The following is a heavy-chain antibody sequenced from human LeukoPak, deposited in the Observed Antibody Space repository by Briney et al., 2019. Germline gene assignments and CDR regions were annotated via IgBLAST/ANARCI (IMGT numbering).Heavy chain of an antibody. CDR2: ISSYSYT. Sequence: GGSLRLSCAASGFTFGDYYMTWVRQAPGKGLEGVSKISSYSYTNYADSVKGRFTISRDNSKNTLYLQMNSLRAEDTAVYYCARWSGSHDYWGQGTLVTVSS. D-gene: IGHD3-10*01. V-gene: IGHV3-11*03. CDR3: ARWSGSHDY. J-gene: IGHJ4*02. CDR1: GFTFGDYY.